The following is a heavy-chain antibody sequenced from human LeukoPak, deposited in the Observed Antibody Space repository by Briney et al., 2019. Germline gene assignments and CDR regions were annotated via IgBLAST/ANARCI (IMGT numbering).Heavy chain of an antibody. CDR1: GGSFSVYY. J-gene: IGHJ4*02. V-gene: IGHV4-34*01. CDR3: ARMNYVSSGWGAPFDD. Sequence: PSETLSLTCAVYGGSFSVYYWSWIRQPPGKGLEWIGEINHSGSTNYNPSLKSRVTISVDTSKNQFSLKVSSVTAADTAVYYCARMNYVSSGWGAPFDDWGQGTLVTVSS. D-gene: IGHD3-16*01. CDR2: INHSGST.